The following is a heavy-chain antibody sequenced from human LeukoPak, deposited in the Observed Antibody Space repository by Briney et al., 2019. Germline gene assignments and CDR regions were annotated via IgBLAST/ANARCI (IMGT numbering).Heavy chain of an antibody. CDR3: GRPNPDSSGYHGSFDP. CDR2: IYHSETT. Sequence: SETLSLTCSVSGGSISSSRDYWGWVRQPPGKGLEWIGSIYHSETTYYNPSLKSRVIISVDTSKNQFSLKLNSVTAADTAVYYCGRPNPDSSGYHGSFDPWGQGILVTVSS. CDR1: GGSISSSRDY. V-gene: IGHV4-39*01. J-gene: IGHJ5*02. D-gene: IGHD3-22*01.